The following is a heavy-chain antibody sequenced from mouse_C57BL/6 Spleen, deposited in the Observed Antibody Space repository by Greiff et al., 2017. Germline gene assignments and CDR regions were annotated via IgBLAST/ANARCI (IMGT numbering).Heavy chain of an antibody. V-gene: IGHV5-12*01. CDR3: ARQGGTVAPFAD. CDR2: ISNGGGST. CDR1: GFTFRDYY. J-gene: IGHJ3*01. D-gene: IGHD1-1*01. Sequence: VKLVESGGGLVQPGGSLTLSCAASGFTFRDYYMYWVRPTPEKRLEWVAYISNGGGSTYYPDTVTGRFTISRDNAKNTLYLQMSRLKSEDTAMYYCARQGGTVAPFADWGQGTLVTVSA.